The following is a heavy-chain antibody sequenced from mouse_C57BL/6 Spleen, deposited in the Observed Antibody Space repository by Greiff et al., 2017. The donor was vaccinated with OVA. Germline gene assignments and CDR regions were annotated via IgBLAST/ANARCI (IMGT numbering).Heavy chain of an antibody. Sequence: EVQLVESGGDLVKPGGSLKLSCAASGFTFSSYGMSWVRQTPDKRLEWVATISSGGSYTYYPDSVKGRFTISRDNAKNTLYLQMSSLKSEDTAMDYCARHRDLYYVDYWGQGTTLTVSS. CDR1: GFTFSSYG. D-gene: IGHD3-1*01. CDR2: ISSGGSYT. J-gene: IGHJ2*01. CDR3: ARHRDLYYVDY. V-gene: IGHV5-6*01.